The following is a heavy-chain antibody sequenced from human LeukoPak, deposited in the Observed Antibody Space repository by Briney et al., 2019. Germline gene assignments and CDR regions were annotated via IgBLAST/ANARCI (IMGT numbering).Heavy chain of an antibody. CDR1: GFTFSSYG. CDR2: IRYDGSNK. CDR3: AKVSSSWYGGLDY. J-gene: IGHJ4*02. Sequence: GGSLRLSCAASGFTFSSYGMHWVRQAPGKGLEWVAFIRYDGSNKYYADSVKGRFTISRDNSKNTLYLQMNSLRAEDTAVYYCAKVSSSWYGGLDYWGQGTLVTVSS. V-gene: IGHV3-30*02. D-gene: IGHD6-13*01.